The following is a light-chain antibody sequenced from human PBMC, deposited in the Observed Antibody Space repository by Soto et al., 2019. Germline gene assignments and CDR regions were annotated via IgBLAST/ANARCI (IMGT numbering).Light chain of an antibody. V-gene: IGKV3-20*01. CDR1: QSLTSDY. CDR2: DTD. Sequence: EIILTQSPGPLSLSPGERATLSCRASQSLTSDYLAWYPQRPGHSPRLLIYDTDRRATDVPDRFRGSGSGTDFTLTIPRLEPECIAVYLCQQYSRSLWTFGQGTKVEIK. J-gene: IGKJ1*01. CDR3: QQYSRSLWT.